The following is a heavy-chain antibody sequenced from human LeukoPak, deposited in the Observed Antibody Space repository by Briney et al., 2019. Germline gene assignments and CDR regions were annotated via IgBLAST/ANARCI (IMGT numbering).Heavy chain of an antibody. D-gene: IGHD5-18*01. CDR2: INWNGGST. CDR1: GFTFSSYA. CDR3: ARDSTGYGYEEWY. Sequence: GGSLRLSCAASGFTFSSYAMSWVRQAPGKGLEWVSGINWNGGSTGYADSVKGRFTISRDNAKNSLYLQMNSLRAEDTALYYCARDSTGYGYEEWYWGQGTLVTVSS. J-gene: IGHJ4*02. V-gene: IGHV3-20*04.